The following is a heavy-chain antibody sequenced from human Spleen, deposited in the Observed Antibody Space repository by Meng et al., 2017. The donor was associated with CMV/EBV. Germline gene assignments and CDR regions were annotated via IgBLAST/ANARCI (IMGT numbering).Heavy chain of an antibody. V-gene: IGHV4-61*08. CDR2: IYYSGST. J-gene: IGHJ6*02. CDR3: AKSIYRNDDYQFYGMDV. D-gene: IGHD2-21*01. Sequence: SETLSLTCIVSGYSISDGYYWGWVRQSPGKGLEWLGYIYYSGSTKSGTTNYNPSLQSRVTISIDTSRHQFSLRLSSVTAADTAVYYCAKSIYRNDDYQFYGMDVWGQGTKVTVSS. CDR1: GYSISDGYY.